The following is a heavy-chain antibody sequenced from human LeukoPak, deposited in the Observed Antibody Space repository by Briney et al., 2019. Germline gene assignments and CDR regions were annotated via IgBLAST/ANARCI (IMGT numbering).Heavy chain of an antibody. J-gene: IGHJ4*02. D-gene: IGHD3-3*01. V-gene: IGHV3-21*01. CDR2: ISSSSSYI. CDR1: GFTFSSYS. Sequence: PGGSLRLSCAASGFTFSSYSMNWVRQAPGKGLEWVSSISSSSSYIYYADSVKGRFTISRDNAKNSLYLQMNGLRAEDTAVYYCARDRRKDFWSGYSYYFDYWGQGTLVTVSS. CDR3: ARDRRKDFWSGYSYYFDY.